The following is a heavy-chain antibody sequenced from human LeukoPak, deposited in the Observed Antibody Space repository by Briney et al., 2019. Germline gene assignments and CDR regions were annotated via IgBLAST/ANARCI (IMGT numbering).Heavy chain of an antibody. CDR3: AKAGDYVYYYFDY. CDR1: GFTFSSYA. V-gene: IGHV3-23*01. D-gene: IGHD4-17*01. Sequence: QTGGSLRLSCAASGFTFSSYAMSWVRQAPGKGLEWVSAISGSGGSTYYADSVKGRFTISRDNSKNTLYLQMNSLRAEDTAVYYCAKAGDYVYYYFDYWGQGTLVTVSS. CDR2: ISGSGGST. J-gene: IGHJ4*02.